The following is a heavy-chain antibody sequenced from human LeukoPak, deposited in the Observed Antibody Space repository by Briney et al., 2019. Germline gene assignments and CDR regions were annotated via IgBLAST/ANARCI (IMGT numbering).Heavy chain of an antibody. V-gene: IGHV3-48*01. J-gene: IGHJ6*03. D-gene: IGHD3-10*01. CDR2: ISSSSSTI. CDR3: AKDSAFYYIDV. Sequence: GGSLRLSCAASGFTFSSYSMNWVRQAPGKGLEWVSYISSSSSTIYYADSVKGRFTISRDNAKNSLYLQMNSLKGDDTAVYYCAKDSAFYYIDVWGKGTTVIISS. CDR1: GFTFSSYS.